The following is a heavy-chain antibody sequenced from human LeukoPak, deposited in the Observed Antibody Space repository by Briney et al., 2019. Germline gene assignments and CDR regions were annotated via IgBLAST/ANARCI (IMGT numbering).Heavy chain of an antibody. CDR1: GGSISSSNW. J-gene: IGHJ5*02. Sequence: PSETLSLTCAVSGGSISSSNWWSWVRQPPGKGLEWIGEIYHSGSTNYNPSLKSRVTISVDKSKNQFSLKLSSVTAADMAVYYCARSIPRGPLNWFDPWGQGTLVTVSS. CDR2: IYHSGST. CDR3: ARSIPRGPLNWFDP. D-gene: IGHD5-12*01. V-gene: IGHV4-4*02.